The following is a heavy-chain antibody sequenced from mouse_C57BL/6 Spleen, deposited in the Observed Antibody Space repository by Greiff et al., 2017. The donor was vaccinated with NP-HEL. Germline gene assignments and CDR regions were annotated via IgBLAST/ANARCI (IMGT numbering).Heavy chain of an antibody. CDR1: GYTFTSYW. J-gene: IGHJ3*01. D-gene: IGHD4-1*01. CDR2: IDPSDSYT. V-gene: IGHV1-50*01. Sequence: QVQLQQPGAELVKPGASVKLSCKASGYTFTSYWMQWVKQRPGQGLEWIGEIDPSDSYTNYNQKFKGKATLTVDTSSSTAYMQLSSLTSEDSAVYYCARSWDGVAYWGQGTLVTVSA. CDR3: ARSWDGVAY.